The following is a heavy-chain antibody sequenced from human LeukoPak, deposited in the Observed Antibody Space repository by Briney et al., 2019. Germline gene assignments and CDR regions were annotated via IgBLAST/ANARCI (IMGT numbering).Heavy chain of an antibody. Sequence: PSETLSLTCAVSGGSICSSNWWSWVRQPPGKGLEWIGETYHSGGTNYTPPLKSRVTIQVDKSKNQFSLKLNSVTAADTAVYYCASVPEGSETDVGYYFDYWGQGTLVTVSS. D-gene: IGHD1-14*01. CDR1: GGSICSSNW. J-gene: IGHJ4*02. CDR2: TYHSGGT. CDR3: ASVPEGSETDVGYYFDY. V-gene: IGHV4-4*02.